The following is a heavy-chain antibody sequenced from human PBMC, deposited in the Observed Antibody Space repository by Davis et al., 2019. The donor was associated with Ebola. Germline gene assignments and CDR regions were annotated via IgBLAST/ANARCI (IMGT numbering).Heavy chain of an antibody. CDR3: ARSGGHSFGQN. J-gene: IGHJ4*02. CDR1: GFTFSNFW. Sequence: PGGSLRLSCAASGFTFSNFWMHWVRQGPGKGLVWVSRISSDGSGPAYADSVKGRFTISRDNAKSTVYLQMNSLRADDTAVYYCARSGGHSFGQNWGQGTLVTVSS. D-gene: IGHD5-18*01. V-gene: IGHV3-74*03. CDR2: ISSDGSGP.